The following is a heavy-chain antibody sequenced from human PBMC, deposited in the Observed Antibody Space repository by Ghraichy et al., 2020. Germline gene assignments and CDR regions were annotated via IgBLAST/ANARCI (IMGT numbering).Heavy chain of an antibody. D-gene: IGHD6-13*01. J-gene: IGHJ6*02. Sequence: SGPTLVKPTQTLTLTCTFSGFSLSTSGVGVGWIRQPPGKALEWLALIYWNDDKRYSPSLKSRLTITKDTSKNQVVLTMTNMDPVDTATYYCAHSTYSSSWSYYYYYYGMDVWGQGTTVTVSS. CDR1: GFSLSTSGVG. CDR2: IYWNDDK. CDR3: AHSTYSSSWSYYYYYYGMDV. V-gene: IGHV2-5*01.